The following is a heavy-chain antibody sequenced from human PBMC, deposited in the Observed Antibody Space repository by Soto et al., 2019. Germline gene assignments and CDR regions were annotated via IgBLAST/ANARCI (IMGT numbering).Heavy chain of an antibody. CDR2: IYYSGST. J-gene: IGHJ3*02. D-gene: IGHD2-15*01. CDR3: SVGVVVAASATFDI. V-gene: IGHV4-39*01. CDR1: CGCISTSSYY. Sequence: PSETLSLTCTVSCGCISTSSYYCGWIRQPPGKGLEWIGSIYYSGSTYYNPSLKSRVTISVDTYKNQFSLKLSSVTAADTAVYYCSVGVVVAASATFDIWGQRTMVTV.